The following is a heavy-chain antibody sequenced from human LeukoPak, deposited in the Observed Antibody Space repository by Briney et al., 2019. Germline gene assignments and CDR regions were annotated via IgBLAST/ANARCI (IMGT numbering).Heavy chain of an antibody. CDR2: MNPNSGNT. V-gene: IGHV1-8*01. CDR3: TRGLRREQQLLRAFDD. Sequence: GASVKVSCKASGYTFSSYAVNWVLQATGQGLEWLVWMNPNSGNTGYAQKFPGRVSMTSNTSISTAYMELSSLRSEDTAVYYCTRGLRREQQLLRAFDDWGQGTLVTVSS. CDR1: GYTFSSYA. J-gene: IGHJ4*02. D-gene: IGHD6-13*01.